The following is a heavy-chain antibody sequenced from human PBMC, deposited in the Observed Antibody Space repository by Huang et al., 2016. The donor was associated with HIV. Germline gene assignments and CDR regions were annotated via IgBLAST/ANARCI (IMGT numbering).Heavy chain of an antibody. CDR1: GYTVSELS. J-gene: IGHJ3*02. D-gene: IGHD2-15*01. Sequence: QVQLVESGAELKKPGASVRVSCKVSGYTVSELSLHWVRQAPEKGLEWMGGVGHEEGETIYAQRLQGRGTMTEDTSTETAYMELSSLRPEETAVYYGATSTPDVGAGVLRSAFDIWGQGTMVTVSS. CDR3: ATSTPDVGAGVLRSAFDI. CDR2: VGHEEGET. V-gene: IGHV1-24*01.